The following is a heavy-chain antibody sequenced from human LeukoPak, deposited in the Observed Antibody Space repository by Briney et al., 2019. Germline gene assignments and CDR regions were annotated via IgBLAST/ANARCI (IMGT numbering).Heavy chain of an antibody. CDR1: GFSFSDAW. D-gene: IGHD6-6*01. V-gene: IGHV3-15*04. CDR3: AKDLSVIAARKGGFDY. J-gene: IGHJ4*02. Sequence: GGSLRLSCAASGFSFSDAWMSWVRQIRGKGLEWVGRIESKTDGGTTDYAAPVKGRFTISRDDSTNTLYLQMNSLRAEDTAVYYCAKDLSVIAARKGGFDYWGQGTLVTVSS. CDR2: IESKTDGGTT.